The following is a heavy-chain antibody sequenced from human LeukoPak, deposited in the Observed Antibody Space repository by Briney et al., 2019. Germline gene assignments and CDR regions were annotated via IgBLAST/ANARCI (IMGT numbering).Heavy chain of an antibody. D-gene: IGHD6-6*01. V-gene: IGHV5-51*01. Sequence: GESLKISCKGSGYSFTSYWIGWVRQMPGKGLEWMGIIYPGDSDTRYSPSFQGQVTISADKSISTAYLQWSSLKASDTAMYYCARLVEYSSSSGGYYYYYYMDVWGKGTTVTVSS. J-gene: IGHJ6*03. CDR1: GYSFTSYW. CDR3: ARLVEYSSSSGGYYYYYYMDV. CDR2: IYPGDSDT.